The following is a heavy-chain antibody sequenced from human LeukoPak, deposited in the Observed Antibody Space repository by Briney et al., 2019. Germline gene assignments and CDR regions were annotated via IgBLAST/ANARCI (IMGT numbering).Heavy chain of an antibody. CDR2: INHSGST. J-gene: IGHJ5*02. D-gene: IGHD3-3*01. CDR1: GGSFSGYY. Sequence: PSETLSLTCAVYGGSFSGYYWSWIRQPPGKGLEWIGEINHSGSTNYNPSLESRVTISVDTSKNQFSLKRSSVTAADTAVYYCARGPRFLEWLRLPGSIDPWGQGTLVTVSS. CDR3: ARGPRFLEWLRLPGSIDP. V-gene: IGHV4-34*01.